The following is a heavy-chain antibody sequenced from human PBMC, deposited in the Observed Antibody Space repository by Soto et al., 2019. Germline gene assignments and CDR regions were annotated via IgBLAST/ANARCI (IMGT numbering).Heavy chain of an antibody. V-gene: IGHV1-2*04. J-gene: IGHJ6*04. D-gene: IGHD3-10*01. Sequence: ASVKVSCKASGYTFTGYYMHWVRQAPGQGLEWMGWINPNSGGTNYAQKFQGWVTMTRDTSISTAYMELSRLRSDDTAVYYCARDRGLRVRGEPTSSHYGMDVWGKGTTVPVHS. CDR2: INPNSGGT. CDR3: ARDRGLRVRGEPTSSHYGMDV. CDR1: GYTFTGYY.